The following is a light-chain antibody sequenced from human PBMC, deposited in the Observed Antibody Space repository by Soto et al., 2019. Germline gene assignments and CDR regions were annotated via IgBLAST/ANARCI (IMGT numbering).Light chain of an antibody. CDR1: SSNIGSNY. J-gene: IGLJ2*01. Sequence: QSVLTQPPSASGTPGQRVTISCSGSSSNIGSNYVYWYQQLPGTAPKLLIYRNNQRPSGVPDRFSVSKSGTSASLAISGLRSEDEADYYCAAWDASLSGRVFGGGTKLTVL. CDR2: RNN. CDR3: AAWDASLSGRV. V-gene: IGLV1-47*01.